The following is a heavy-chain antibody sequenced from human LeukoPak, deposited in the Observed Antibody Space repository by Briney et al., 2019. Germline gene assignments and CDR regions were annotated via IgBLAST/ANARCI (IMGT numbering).Heavy chain of an antibody. CDR2: IRNDGSNK. CDR3: ARDCCPYYDFWRGYYTGGYFDY. J-gene: IGHJ4*02. D-gene: IGHD3-3*01. Sequence: GGSLRLSCAASGFTFSSYGMHWVRQAPGKGLEWVAFIRNDGSNKYYADSVKGRFTISRDNAKNSLYLQMNSLRAEDTAVYYCARDCCPYYDFWRGYYTGGYFDYWGQGTLVTVSS. CDR1: GFTFSSYG. V-gene: IGHV3-30*02.